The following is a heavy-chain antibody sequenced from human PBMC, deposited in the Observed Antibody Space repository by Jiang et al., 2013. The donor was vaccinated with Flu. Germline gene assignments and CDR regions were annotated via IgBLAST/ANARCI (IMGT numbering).Heavy chain of an antibody. CDR2: TYYRSKWYN. V-gene: IGHV6-1*01. Sequence: LGRTYYRSKWYNDYAVSVKSRITINPDTSKNQFSLQLNSVTPEDTAVYYCARVRFEYSSGSFDYWGQGTLVTVSS. D-gene: IGHD6-19*01. CDR3: ARVRFEYSSGSFDY. J-gene: IGHJ4*02.